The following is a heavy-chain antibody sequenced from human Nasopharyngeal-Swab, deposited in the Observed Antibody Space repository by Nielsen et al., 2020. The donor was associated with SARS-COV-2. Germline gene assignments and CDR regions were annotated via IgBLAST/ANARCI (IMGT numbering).Heavy chain of an antibody. CDR2: ISGSGGST. V-gene: IGHV3-23*01. D-gene: IGHD6-19*01. Sequence: GESLKISCAASGFTCSNYAMSWVRQAPGKGLGWVSAISGSGGSTYYADSVKGRFTISRDNSKNTLYLQMNSLRAEDTAVYYCAKDASGPFDYWGQGTLVTVSS. J-gene: IGHJ4*02. CDR3: AKDASGPFDY. CDR1: GFTCSNYA.